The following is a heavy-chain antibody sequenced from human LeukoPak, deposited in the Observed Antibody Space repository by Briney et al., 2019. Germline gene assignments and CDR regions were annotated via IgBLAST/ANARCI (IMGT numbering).Heavy chain of an antibody. V-gene: IGHV3-30*04. CDR1: GFTFSSYA. CDR2: ISYDGSNK. J-gene: IGHJ4*02. D-gene: IGHD6-19*01. CDR3: ARGISSGWYRAGAFLFDY. Sequence: GGSLRLSCAASGFTFSSYAMHWVRQAPGKGLEWVAVISYDGSNKYYAHSVKGRFTISRDNSKNTLYLQMNSLRAEDTAVYYCARGISSGWYRAGAFLFDYWGQGTLVTVSS.